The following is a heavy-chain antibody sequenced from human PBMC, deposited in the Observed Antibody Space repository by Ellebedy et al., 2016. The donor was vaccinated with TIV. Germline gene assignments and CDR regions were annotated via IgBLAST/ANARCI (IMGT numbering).Heavy chain of an antibody. V-gene: IGHV3-7*01. CDR2: IKQDGSEK. CDR1: RFTFSTYW. J-gene: IGHJ4*02. D-gene: IGHD6-19*01. CDR3: VTQRGLD. Sequence: GGSLRLSXAASRFTFSTYWMSWVRQAPGKGLEWVATIKQDGSEKYFVDSVKGRFTISRDNAKNSLCLQMNSLRAEDTAVYYCVTQRGLDWGQGTLVTVSS.